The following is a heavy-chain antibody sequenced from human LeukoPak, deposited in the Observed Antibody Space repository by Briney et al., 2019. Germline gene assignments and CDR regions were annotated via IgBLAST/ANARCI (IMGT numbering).Heavy chain of an antibody. D-gene: IGHD3-16*01. CDR2: ISYDGSNK. Sequence: PGRSLRLSCAASGFTFSSYAMNWVRQAPGKGLEWVAVISYDGSNKYYADSVKGRFTISRDNSKNTLYLQMNSLRAEDTAVYYCARDRGSFDYWGQGTLVTVSS. J-gene: IGHJ4*02. CDR3: ARDRGSFDY. V-gene: IGHV3-30-3*01. CDR1: GFTFSSYA.